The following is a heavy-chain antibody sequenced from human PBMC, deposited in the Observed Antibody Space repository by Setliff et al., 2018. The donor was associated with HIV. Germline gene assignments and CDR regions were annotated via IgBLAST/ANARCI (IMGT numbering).Heavy chain of an antibody. V-gene: IGHV3-74*01. CDR2: VDSDGSGT. Sequence: GVLRLSCAASGFIFRNYWMHWVRQAPGKGLVWVSRVDSDGSGTSYADSVKGRFTISRDNAKNMLYLQINSLRAEDTAVYYCARDGNGAFDMWGQGTLVTVSS. J-gene: IGHJ3*02. CDR3: ARDGNGAFDM. CDR1: GFIFRNYW. D-gene: IGHD1-26*01.